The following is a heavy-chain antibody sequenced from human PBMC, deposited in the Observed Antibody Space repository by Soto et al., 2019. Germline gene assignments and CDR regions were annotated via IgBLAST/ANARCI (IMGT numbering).Heavy chain of an antibody. CDR2: INPNSGGT. CDR3: ARETGPIRVAAPSGWFDP. Sequence: ASVKVSCKASGYTFTGYYMHWVRQAPGQGLEWMGWINPNSGGTNYAQKFQGWVTMTRDTSISTAYMELSRLRSDDTAVYYCARETGPIRVAAPSGWFDPWGQGTLVTVSS. D-gene: IGHD2-15*01. CDR1: GYTFTGYY. J-gene: IGHJ5*02. V-gene: IGHV1-2*04.